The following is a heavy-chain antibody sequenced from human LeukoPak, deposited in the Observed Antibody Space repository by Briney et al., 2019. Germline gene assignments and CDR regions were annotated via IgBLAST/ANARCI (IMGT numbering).Heavy chain of an antibody. CDR2: IYYSGST. J-gene: IGHJ4*02. CDR1: GGSISSYH. Sequence: PSETLSLTCTVSGGSISSYHWSWIRQPPGKGLEWIGYIYYSGSTNYNPSLKSRVTISVDTSKSQFPLKLSSVTAADTAVYYCATRSYSSGWDFDYWGQGTLVTVSS. CDR3: ATRSYSSGWDFDY. D-gene: IGHD6-19*01. V-gene: IGHV4-59*08.